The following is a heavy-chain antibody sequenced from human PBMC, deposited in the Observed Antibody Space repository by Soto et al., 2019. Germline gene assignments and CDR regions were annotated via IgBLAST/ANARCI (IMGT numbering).Heavy chain of an antibody. Sequence: GKGLEWVSSISSSSSYIYYADSVKGRFTISRDNAKNSLYLQMNSLRAEDTAVYYCAREDMGDIVVVVDATPGYGMDVSGQRTTVSVSS. D-gene: IGHD2-15*01. CDR3: AREDMGDIVVVVDATPGYGMDV. J-gene: IGHJ6*02. V-gene: IGHV3-21*01. CDR2: ISSSSSYI.